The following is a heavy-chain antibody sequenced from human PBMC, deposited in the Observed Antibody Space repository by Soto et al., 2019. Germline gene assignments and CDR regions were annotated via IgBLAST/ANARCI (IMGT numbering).Heavy chain of an antibody. V-gene: IGHV4-34*01. J-gene: IGHJ5*02. CDR2: INHSGST. CDR3: ARRSILWFGGLPLWFDP. CDR1: GGSFSGYY. Sequence: QVQLQQWGAGLLKPSETLSLTCAVYGGSFSGYYWSWIRQPPGKGLEWIGEINHSGSTNYNPSLKSRVTISVDTSKNQFSLKLSSVTAADTAVYYCARRSILWFGGLPLWFDPWGQGTLVTVPS. D-gene: IGHD3-10*01.